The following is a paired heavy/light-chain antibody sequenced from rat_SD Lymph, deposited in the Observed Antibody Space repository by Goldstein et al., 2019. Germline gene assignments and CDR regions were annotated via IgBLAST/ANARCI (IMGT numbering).Light chain of an antibody. CDR1: QNINKY. CDR2: NTN. CDR3: FQHNSWPLT. V-gene: IGKV22S1*01. J-gene: IGKJ5*01. Sequence: DIQMTQSPSVLSASVGDRVTLNCKASQNINKYLNWYQQKLGEAPKLLIYNTNNLQTGIPSRFSGSGSGTDYTLTISSLQPEDVATYFCFQHNSWPLTFGSGTKLEIK.
Heavy chain of an antibody. D-gene: IGHD1-4*01. J-gene: IGHJ2*01. CDR3: ATYPGTPYWFDY. V-gene: IGHV5S10*01. CDR2: IIYDGSRT. CDR1: GFTFSDYN. Sequence: EVQLVESGGGLVQPGRSLKLSCAASGFTFSDYNMAWVRQAPKKGLEWVATIIYDGSRTYYRDSVKGRFTISRDNAKSTLYLQMDSLRSEDTATYYCATYPGTPYWFDYWGQGVMVTVSS.